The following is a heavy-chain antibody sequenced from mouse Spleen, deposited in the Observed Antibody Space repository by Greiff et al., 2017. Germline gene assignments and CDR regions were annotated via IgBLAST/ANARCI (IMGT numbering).Heavy chain of an antibody. CDR3: ARPYGYLYYFDY. J-gene: IGHJ2*01. Sequence: EVQLVESGPELVKPGASVKIPCKASGYTFTDYNMDWVKQSHGKSLEWIGDINPNNGGTIYNQKFKGKATLTVDKSSSTAYMELRSLTSEDTAVYYCARPYGYLYYFDYWGQGTTLTVSS. D-gene: IGHD2-2*01. CDR1: GYTFTDYN. V-gene: IGHV1-18*01. CDR2: INPNNGGT.